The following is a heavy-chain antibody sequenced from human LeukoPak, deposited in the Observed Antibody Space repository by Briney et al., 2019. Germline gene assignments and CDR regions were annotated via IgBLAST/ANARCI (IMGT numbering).Heavy chain of an antibody. CDR1: GGSISSGSYY. Sequence: PSQTLSLTCTVSGGSISSGSYYWSWIRQPAGKGLEWIGRIYTSGSTNYNPSLKSRVTISVDTSKNQFSLKLSSVTAADTAVYYCARVRWELFGYFDYWGQGTLVTVSS. CDR3: ARVRWELFGYFDY. CDR2: IYTSGST. D-gene: IGHD1-26*01. J-gene: IGHJ4*02. V-gene: IGHV4-61*02.